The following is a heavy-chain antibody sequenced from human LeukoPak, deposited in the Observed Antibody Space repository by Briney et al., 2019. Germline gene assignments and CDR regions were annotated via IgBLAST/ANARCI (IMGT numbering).Heavy chain of an antibody. CDR2: MNPNSGNT. Sequence: ASVKVSCKASGYTFTSYDINWVRQATGQGLEWMGWMNPNSGNTGYAQKFQGRVTMTRNTSISTAYMELSSLRSEDTAVYYCARVPGELRFLEWSPSFDYWGQGTLVTVSS. V-gene: IGHV1-8*01. D-gene: IGHD3-3*01. CDR3: ARVPGELRFLEWSPSFDY. CDR1: GYTFTSYD. J-gene: IGHJ4*02.